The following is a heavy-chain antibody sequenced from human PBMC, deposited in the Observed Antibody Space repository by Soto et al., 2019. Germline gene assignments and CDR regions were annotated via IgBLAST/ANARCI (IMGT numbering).Heavy chain of an antibody. CDR1: GGSLGSSSYY. CDR3: ASIAAPGTTHFDF. V-gene: IGHV4-39*01. CDR2: IYYSGNT. Sequence: LSLTCNVSGGSLGSSSYYWGWIRQSPGKGLEWIGNIYYSGNTFYNPSLKSRVTISVDTSKNQIYLHLSAVTAADTAIFYCASIAAPGTTHFDFWGQGTLVTGSS. J-gene: IGHJ4*02. D-gene: IGHD6-13*01.